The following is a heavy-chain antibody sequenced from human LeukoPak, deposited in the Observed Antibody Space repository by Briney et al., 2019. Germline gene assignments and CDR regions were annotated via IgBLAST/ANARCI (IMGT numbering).Heavy chain of an antibody. Sequence: ASVKVSCKASGYTFTSYDINWVRQATGQGPEWMGWMNPNSGNTGYAQKFQGRVTMTRNTSISTAYMEVSSLRSEDTAVYYCARARAFYGDHPYYFDYWGQGTLVTVSS. CDR3: ARARAFYGDHPYYFDY. J-gene: IGHJ4*02. CDR1: GYTFTSYD. CDR2: MNPNSGNT. V-gene: IGHV1-8*01. D-gene: IGHD4-17*01.